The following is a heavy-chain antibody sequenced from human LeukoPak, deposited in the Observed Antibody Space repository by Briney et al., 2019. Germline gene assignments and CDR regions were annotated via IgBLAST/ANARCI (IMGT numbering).Heavy chain of an antibody. Sequence: PGRSLRLSCAASGFTFSSYGMHWVRRAPGKGLEWVAVIWYDGSNKYYADSVKGRFTISRDNSKNTLYLQMNSLRAEDTAVYYCARDLDYGGNSNFPFDYWGQGTLVTVSS. J-gene: IGHJ4*02. CDR1: GFTFSSYG. D-gene: IGHD4-23*01. V-gene: IGHV3-33*01. CDR2: IWYDGSNK. CDR3: ARDLDYGGNSNFPFDY.